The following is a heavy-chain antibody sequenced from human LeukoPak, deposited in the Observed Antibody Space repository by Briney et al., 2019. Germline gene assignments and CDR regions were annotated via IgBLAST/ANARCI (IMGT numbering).Heavy chain of an antibody. J-gene: IGHJ4*02. V-gene: IGHV4-59*01. Sequence: SETLSLTCTVSGGSISSYYWSWIRQPPGKGLEWIGYIYYSGSTNYNPSLKSQVTISVDTSKNQFSLKLSSVTAADTAVYYCARDGYSSGWYVFDYWGQGTLVTVSS. D-gene: IGHD6-19*01. CDR1: GGSISSYY. CDR2: IYYSGST. CDR3: ARDGYSSGWYVFDY.